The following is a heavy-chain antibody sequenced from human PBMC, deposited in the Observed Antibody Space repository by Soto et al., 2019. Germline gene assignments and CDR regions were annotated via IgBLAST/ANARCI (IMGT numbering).Heavy chain of an antibody. J-gene: IGHJ4*02. CDR1: GYTFTSYA. CDR2: INAGNSDT. Sequence: GASVKVSCKASGYTFTSYAMHWVRQAPGQRLEWMGWINAGNSDTTYSQKFQGRVTITSDTSASTAYMELTSLTSEDKAVYYCERDFSMVVVAPGYWGKGTRVTVSS. V-gene: IGHV1-3*01. D-gene: IGHD3-22*01. CDR3: ERDFSMVVVAPGY.